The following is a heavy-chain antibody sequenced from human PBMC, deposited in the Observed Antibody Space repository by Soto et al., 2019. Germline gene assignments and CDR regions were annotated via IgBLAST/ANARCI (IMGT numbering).Heavy chain of an antibody. CDR1: GYTFSNYG. D-gene: IGHD3-3*01. J-gene: IGHJ4*02. CDR2: ISGHNGNT. V-gene: IGHV1-18*01. CDR3: AGGLWRGNSITSPFDY. Sequence: ASVKVSCKASGYTFSNYGLSWVRQAPGQGLEWMGWISGHNGNTIYAQKLQDRVTMTTDTSTRTAYMELRSLRVEDTAVYYCAGGLWRGNSITSPFDYWGQGALVTVSS.